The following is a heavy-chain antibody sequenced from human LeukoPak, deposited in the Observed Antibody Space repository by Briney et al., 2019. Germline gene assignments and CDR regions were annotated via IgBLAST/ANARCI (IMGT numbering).Heavy chain of an antibody. CDR3: ARAIVDIITVTRNDL. Sequence: ASVKVSCKASGYTFTSYAISWVRQAPGQGLEWMGWISTYNGNTNYAQKLQDRITMTTDTSTSTAYMELRSLRSDDTAVYYCARAIVDIITVTRNDLWGQGTLVTVSS. D-gene: IGHD5-12*01. CDR2: ISTYNGNT. V-gene: IGHV1-18*01. J-gene: IGHJ5*02. CDR1: GYTFTSYA.